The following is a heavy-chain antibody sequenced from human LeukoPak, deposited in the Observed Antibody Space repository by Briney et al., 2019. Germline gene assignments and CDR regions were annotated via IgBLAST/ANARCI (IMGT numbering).Heavy chain of an antibody. J-gene: IGHJ3*02. Sequence: GGSLRLSCAASGFTVSSNYMSWVRQAPGKGLEWVSVIYSGGTTYYADSVKGRFTISRDNSKKTLYLQMNSLRAEDTAVYYCARETGDDAFDIWGQGTTFTVSS. V-gene: IGHV3-66*01. D-gene: IGHD7-27*01. CDR3: ARETGDDAFDI. CDR2: IYSGGTT. CDR1: GFTVSSNY.